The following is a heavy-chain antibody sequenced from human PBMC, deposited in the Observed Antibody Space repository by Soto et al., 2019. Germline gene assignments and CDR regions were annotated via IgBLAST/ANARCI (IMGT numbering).Heavy chain of an antibody. Sequence: LSLTCAVYGGSFSGYYWSWIRQAPGKGLEWVSYIGSSSRYTNYADSVKGRFIISRDNAKKSLYLQMNNLRAEDTAIYYCVRLVVAETYDAFDIWGQGTMVTVSS. CDR3: VRLVVAETYDAFDI. D-gene: IGHD2-15*01. CDR1: GGSFSGYY. V-gene: IGHV3-11*06. J-gene: IGHJ3*02. CDR2: IGSSSRYT.